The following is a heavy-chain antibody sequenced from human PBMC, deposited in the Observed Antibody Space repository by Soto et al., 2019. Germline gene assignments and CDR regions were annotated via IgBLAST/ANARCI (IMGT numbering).Heavy chain of an antibody. CDR2: ISNNVGST. J-gene: IGHJ4*02. CDR3: VKTYGSGSYYNGYNS. CDR1: GFTFSSYA. Sequence: GSLRLSCSASGFTFSSYAMHWVRQAPGKGLEYVSAISNNVGSTYYADSVKGRFTISRDNSKNTLYLQTSSLRAEDTAVYYCVKTYGSGSYYNGYNSWGQGTLVTVSS. V-gene: IGHV3-64D*06. D-gene: IGHD3-10*01.